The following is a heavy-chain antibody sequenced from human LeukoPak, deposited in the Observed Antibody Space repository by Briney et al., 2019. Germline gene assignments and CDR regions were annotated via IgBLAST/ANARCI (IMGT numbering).Heavy chain of an antibody. CDR3: ARALYSSSLDAFDI. D-gene: IGHD6-6*01. CDR2: INHSGST. Sequence: SETLSLTCTVSGVSISYATYQWTWIRQSAGKGLEWIGEINHSGSTNYNPSLKSRVTISVDTSKNQFSLKLSSVTAADTAVYYCARALYSSSLDAFDIWGQGTMVTVSS. J-gene: IGHJ3*02. CDR1: GVSISYATYQ. V-gene: IGHV4-61*10.